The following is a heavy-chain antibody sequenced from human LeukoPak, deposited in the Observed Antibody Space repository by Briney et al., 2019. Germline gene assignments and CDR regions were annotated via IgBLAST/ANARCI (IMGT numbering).Heavy chain of an antibody. J-gene: IGHJ4*02. Sequence: GGSLRLSCAASGFTFSSYGMHWVRQAPGKGLEWVAFIRYDGSNKYYADSVKGRFTISRDNAKNSLYLQMNSLRAEDTAVYYCAKALDSILTGYSPNWGQGTLVTVSS. D-gene: IGHD3-9*01. V-gene: IGHV3-30*02. CDR1: GFTFSSYG. CDR2: IRYDGSNK. CDR3: AKALDSILTGYSPN.